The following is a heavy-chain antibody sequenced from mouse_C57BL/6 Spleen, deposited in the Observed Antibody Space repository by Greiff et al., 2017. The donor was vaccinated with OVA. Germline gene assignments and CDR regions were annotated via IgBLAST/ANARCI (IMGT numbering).Heavy chain of an antibody. D-gene: IGHD2-2*01. J-gene: IGHJ4*01. CDR1: GYSFTGYF. CDR3: ARGGGYDDAMDY. V-gene: IGHV1-20*01. CDR2: INPYNGDT. Sequence: VQLKQSGPELVKPGDSVKISCKASGYSFTGYFMNWVMQSHGKSLEWIGRINPYNGDTFYNQKFKGKATLTVDKSSSTAHMELRSLTSEDSAVYYCARGGGYDDAMDYWGQGTSVTVSS.